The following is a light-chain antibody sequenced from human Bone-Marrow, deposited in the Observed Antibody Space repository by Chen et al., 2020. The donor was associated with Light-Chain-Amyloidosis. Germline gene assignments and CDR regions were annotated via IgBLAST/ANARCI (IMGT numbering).Light chain of an antibody. Sequence: IQMTQSPSSLSASVGDSVTIACRSSHDIGNYLAWYQQKPGKVPELLIYAASTLHSGVSSRFGGSGSGTDFTLTISSLQPADVSTYYCQQYNSVPHTFGPGTKVDI. V-gene: IGKV1-27*01. CDR2: AAS. J-gene: IGKJ3*01. CDR3: QQYNSVPHT. CDR1: HDIGNY.